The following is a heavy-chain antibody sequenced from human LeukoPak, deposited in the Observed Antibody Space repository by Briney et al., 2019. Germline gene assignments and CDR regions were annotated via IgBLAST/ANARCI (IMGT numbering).Heavy chain of an antibody. CDR1: GGSISSYY. D-gene: IGHD3-10*01. CDR3: ARGGALGSGTFGNAFDI. CDR2: IYTSGTT. Sequence: PSETLSLTCTVSGGSISSYYWSWIRQPAGKGLEWIGRIYTSGTTNYNPSLKSRVTMSVDTSKNQFSLKLSSVTAADTAVFYCARGGALGSGTFGNAFDIWGQGTTVTVSS. J-gene: IGHJ3*02. V-gene: IGHV4-4*07.